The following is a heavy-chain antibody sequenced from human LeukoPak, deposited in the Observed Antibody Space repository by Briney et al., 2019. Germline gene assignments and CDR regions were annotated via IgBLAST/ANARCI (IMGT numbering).Heavy chain of an antibody. V-gene: IGHV1-8*01. CDR3: ARVTGSIDY. Sequence: ASVRVSCKASGYTFTSYDINWVRQATGQGLEWMGWMNPKSGNTGYAQKFQGRVTMTRDTSVSTAYMELGSLRSEDTAVYYCARVTGSIDYWGQGTLVTVSS. D-gene: IGHD1-26*01. CDR2: MNPKSGNT. J-gene: IGHJ4*02. CDR1: GYTFTSYD.